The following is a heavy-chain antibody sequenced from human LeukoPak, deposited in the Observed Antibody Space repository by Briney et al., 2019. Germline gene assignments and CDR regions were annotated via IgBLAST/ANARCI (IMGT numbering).Heavy chain of an antibody. D-gene: IGHD3-10*01. J-gene: IGHJ4*02. V-gene: IGHV4-34*01. CDR2: INHSGST. Sequence: PSETLSLTCAVYGGSFSGYYWSWIRQPPGEGLEWIGEINHSGSTNYNPSLKSRVTISVDTSKNQFSLKPSSVTAADTAVYYCAGMGSGSYYSYWGQGTLVTVSS. CDR1: GGSFSGYY. CDR3: AGMGSGSYYSY.